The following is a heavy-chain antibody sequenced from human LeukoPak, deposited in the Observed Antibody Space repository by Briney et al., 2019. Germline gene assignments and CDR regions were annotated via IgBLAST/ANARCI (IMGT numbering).Heavy chain of an antibody. J-gene: IGHJ4*02. CDR1: GYTFTGYY. Sequence: GASVKVSCKASGYTFTGYYMHWVRQAPGQGLEWMGWINPNSGGTNYAQKFQGRVTVTRDTSISTAYMELSRLRSDDTAVYYCARVAPTIWSEYYFDYWGQGTLVTVSS. V-gene: IGHV1-2*02. CDR3: ARVAPTIWSEYYFDY. CDR2: INPNSGGT. D-gene: IGHD3-3*01.